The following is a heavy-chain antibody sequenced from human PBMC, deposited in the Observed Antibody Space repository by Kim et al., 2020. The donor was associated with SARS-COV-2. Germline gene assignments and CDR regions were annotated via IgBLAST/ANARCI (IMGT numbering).Heavy chain of an antibody. CDR1: GGSISSSDYY. Sequence: SETLSLTCSVSGGSISSSDYYWGWLRQPPGKGLEWIATIYYSGNTYYNPSLKGRVTISVDTPKKQFSLRLSSVTAADAAVYYCARHLRNWYFDLWGRGTLVTVSS. CDR3: ARHLRNWYFDL. V-gene: IGHV4-39*01. CDR2: IYYSGNT. J-gene: IGHJ2*01.